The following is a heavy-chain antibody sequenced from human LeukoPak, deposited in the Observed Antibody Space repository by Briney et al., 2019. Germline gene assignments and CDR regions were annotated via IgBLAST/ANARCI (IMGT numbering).Heavy chain of an antibody. D-gene: IGHD6-13*01. V-gene: IGHV4-59*01. Sequence: NPSETLSLTCTVSGGSISSYCWSWIRQPPGKGLEWIGYIYYSGSTNYNPSLKSRVTISVDTSKNQFSLKLSSVTAADTAVYYCARWPFSSSYDYWGQGTLVTVSS. J-gene: IGHJ4*02. CDR3: ARWPFSSSYDY. CDR1: GGSISSYC. CDR2: IYYSGST.